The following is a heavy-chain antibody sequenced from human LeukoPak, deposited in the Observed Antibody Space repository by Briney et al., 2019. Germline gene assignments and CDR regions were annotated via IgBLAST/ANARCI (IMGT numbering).Heavy chain of an antibody. CDR3: TRSPDIDILTGYSRYYFDY. J-gene: IGHJ4*02. CDR2: IYPGDSDT. CDR1: GYRFAGYW. D-gene: IGHD3-9*01. V-gene: IGHV5-51*01. Sequence: GESLKISCKGSGYRFAGYWIGWVRQMPGKGLEWMGIIYPGDSDTRYSPSFQGQGTISADKSISTAYLQWNSLKASDTAIYYCTRSPDIDILTGYSRYYFDYWGQGTLVTVSS.